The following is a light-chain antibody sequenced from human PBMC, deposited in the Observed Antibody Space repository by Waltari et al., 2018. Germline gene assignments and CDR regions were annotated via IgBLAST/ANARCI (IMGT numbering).Light chain of an antibody. Sequence: EIVLTPSPGTLSLSPGERATLSCRASPSVSSNYLAWYQQKPGQAPRLLIHDASSRATGIPDRFSGSGSGTDFTLTITRLEPEDFAVYYCQPYGSSRTFGQGTKVEMK. CDR1: PSVSSNY. J-gene: IGKJ1*01. CDR3: QPYGSSRT. V-gene: IGKV3-20*01. CDR2: DAS.